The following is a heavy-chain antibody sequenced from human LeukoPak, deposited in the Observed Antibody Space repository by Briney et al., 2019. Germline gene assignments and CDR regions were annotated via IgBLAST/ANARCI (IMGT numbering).Heavy chain of an antibody. J-gene: IGHJ4*02. CDR2: ISGSGGST. V-gene: IGHV3-23*01. D-gene: IGHD3-16*01. CDR1: GFTFSSYA. Sequence: GGSLRLSCAASGFTFSSYAMSWVRQAPGKGLEWVSAISGSGGSTYYADSVKGRFTISRDNSKNTLYLQMDSLRAEDTAVYYCAKDLGAMRYFDYWGQGTLVTVSS. CDR3: AKDLGAMRYFDY.